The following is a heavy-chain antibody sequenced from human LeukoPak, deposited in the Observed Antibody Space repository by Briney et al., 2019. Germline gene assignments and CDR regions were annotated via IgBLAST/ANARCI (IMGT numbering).Heavy chain of an antibody. CDR1: GFTFSSYG. CDR3: AELGITMIGGV. V-gene: IGHV3-48*03. Sequence: PGGSLRLSCAASGFTFSSYGMNWVRQAPGQGLERVSYISSSGSTIYYADSVKGRFTISRDNAKNSLYLQMNSLRAEDTAVYYCAELGITMIGGVWGKGTTVTISS. CDR2: ISSSGSTI. J-gene: IGHJ6*04. D-gene: IGHD3-10*02.